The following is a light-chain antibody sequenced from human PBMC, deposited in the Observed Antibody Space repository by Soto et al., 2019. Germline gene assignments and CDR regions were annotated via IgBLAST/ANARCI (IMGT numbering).Light chain of an antibody. J-gene: IGKJ5*01. CDR2: GAS. Sequence: EIVLTQSSATLSVSPWERATLFCRASQSVSSNLALYQQKPGQAPRLLMYGASARATGIPARFSGSGSGTDFTLTISSLEPEDFAVYYCQQRSKWPITVGQGTRLEIK. CDR1: QSVSSN. V-gene: IGKV3-11*01. CDR3: QQRSKWPIT.